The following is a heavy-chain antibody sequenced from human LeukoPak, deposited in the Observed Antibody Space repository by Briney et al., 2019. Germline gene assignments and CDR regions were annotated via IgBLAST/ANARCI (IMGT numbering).Heavy chain of an antibody. CDR1: GGSISSGSHY. Sequence: SETLSLTCTVSGGSISSGSHYWGWIRQPPGKGLEWIGSIYYVGNTYYNPSLKSRVTISVDTSKNQFSLKLSSVTAADTAVYYCATIVATSLYYYYYMDVWGKGTTVTVSS. CDR2: IYYVGNT. D-gene: IGHD5-12*01. V-gene: IGHV4-39*01. J-gene: IGHJ6*03. CDR3: ATIVATSLYYYYYMDV.